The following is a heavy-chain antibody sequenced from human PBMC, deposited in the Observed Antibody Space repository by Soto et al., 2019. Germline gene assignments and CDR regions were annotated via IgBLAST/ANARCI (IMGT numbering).Heavy chain of an antibody. CDR1: GYSFTSYW. D-gene: IGHD6-13*01. V-gene: IGHV5-51*01. CDR3: ARQSGGRQLASGSFVI. J-gene: IGHJ3*02. CDR2: IYPGDSDT. Sequence: GESLKISCKGSGYSFTSYWIGWVRQMPGKGLEWMGIIYPGDSDTRYSPSFQGQVTISADKSISTAYLQWSSLKASDTAMYSCARQSGGRQLASGSFVIVAQGTMVAVSS.